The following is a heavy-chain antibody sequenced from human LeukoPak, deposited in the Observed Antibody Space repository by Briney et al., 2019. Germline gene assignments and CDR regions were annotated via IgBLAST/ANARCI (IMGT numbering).Heavy chain of an antibody. CDR1: GGSISSSTYY. D-gene: IGHD4-17*01. J-gene: IGHJ5*02. Sequence: PSETLSLTCTVAGGSISSSTYYWGWIRQPPGKGLEWIGSIYYSGSTYYNPSLKSRVTISVDTSKKQFSLKVNSVTAADTAVYYCARLGDYGAYLNWFDPWGQGTLVTVSS. V-gene: IGHV4-39*01. CDR3: ARLGDYGAYLNWFDP. CDR2: IYYSGST.